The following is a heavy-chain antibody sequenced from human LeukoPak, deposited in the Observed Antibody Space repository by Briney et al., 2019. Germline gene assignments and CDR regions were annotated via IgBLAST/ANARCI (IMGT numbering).Heavy chain of an antibody. D-gene: IGHD3-10*01. Sequence: SETLSLTCTVSGGSVSSSSYYWGWIRQPPGKGLEWIGSIYYSGGTYYNPSLKSRVTISVDTSKNQFSLRLGSVTAADTAFYFCARRNYYGSGLDYWGQGTLVTVSS. CDR1: GGSVSSSSYY. CDR2: IYYSGGT. CDR3: ARRNYYGSGLDY. J-gene: IGHJ4*02. V-gene: IGHV4-39*01.